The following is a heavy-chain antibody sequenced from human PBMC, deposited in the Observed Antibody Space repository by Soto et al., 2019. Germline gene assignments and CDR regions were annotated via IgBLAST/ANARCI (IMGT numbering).Heavy chain of an antibody. CDR2: FDPEDGET. CDR1: GYTLTELS. J-gene: IGHJ4*02. V-gene: IGHV1-24*01. Sequence: ASVKVSCKVSGYTLTELSMHWVRQAPGKGLEWMGGFDPEDGETIYAQKFQGRVTMTEDTSTDTAYMELSSLRSEDTAVHYCATVGGDYYYFDYWGQGTLVTVSS. CDR3: ATVGGDYYYFDY. D-gene: IGHD4-17*01.